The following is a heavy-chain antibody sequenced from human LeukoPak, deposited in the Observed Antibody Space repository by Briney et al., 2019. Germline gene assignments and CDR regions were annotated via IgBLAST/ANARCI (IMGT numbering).Heavy chain of an antibody. J-gene: IGHJ4*02. CDR1: GGSFSGYY. V-gene: IGHV4-34*01. CDR3: ARVAAAGNYYFDY. CDR2: INHSGST. D-gene: IGHD6-13*01. Sequence: SETLSLTCAVYGGSFSGYYWSWLRQPPGKGLEWLGEINHSGSTNYNPSLESRVTISVDTSKNQFSLKLSSVAAADTAVYFCARVAAAGNYYFDYWGQGTLVTVSS.